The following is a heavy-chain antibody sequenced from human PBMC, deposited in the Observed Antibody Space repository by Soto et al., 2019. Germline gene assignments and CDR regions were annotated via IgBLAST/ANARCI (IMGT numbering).Heavy chain of an antibody. CDR1: RYSFTYYY. J-gene: IGHJ4*02. CDR2: INPKSGGT. D-gene: IGHD1-26*01. Sequence: ASVKVSSKVSRYSFTYYYLHCARQSPAQGPQWMGWINPKSGGTKYVHNFHGTVTLTSDTSISTAYMDLRRLRSDGTAVYFCARELSVKRRVNAGSLHFDNWGLGTLVTVSS. V-gene: IGHV1-2*02. CDR3: ARELSVKRRVNAGSLHFDN.